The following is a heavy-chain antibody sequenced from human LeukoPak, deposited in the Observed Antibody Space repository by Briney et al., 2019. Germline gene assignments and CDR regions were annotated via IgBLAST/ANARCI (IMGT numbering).Heavy chain of an antibody. J-gene: IGHJ4*02. D-gene: IGHD3-22*01. V-gene: IGHV1-69*01. Sequence: SVKVSCKASGGTFSSYAISWVRQAPGQGLEWMGGIIPIFGTANYAQKFQGRVTITADESTSTAYMELSSLRSEDTAVYYCARGEDYYDSSGYYALSYWGQGTLVTVSS. CDR2: IIPIFGTA. CDR3: ARGEDYYDSSGYYALSY. CDR1: GGTFSSYA.